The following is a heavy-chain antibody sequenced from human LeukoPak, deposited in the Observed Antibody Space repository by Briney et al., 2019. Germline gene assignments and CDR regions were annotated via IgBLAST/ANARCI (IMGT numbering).Heavy chain of an antibody. CDR1: GFTFSSYA. D-gene: IGHD5-24*01. CDR3: ARVPFPEMATGYFDY. Sequence: GRSLRLSCAASGFTFSSYAMHWVRQAPGKGLEWVAVISYDGSNKYYADSVKGRFTISRDNSKNTLYLQMNSLRAEDTAVYYCARVPFPEMATGYFDYWGQGTLVTVSS. V-gene: IGHV3-30-3*01. CDR2: ISYDGSNK. J-gene: IGHJ4*02.